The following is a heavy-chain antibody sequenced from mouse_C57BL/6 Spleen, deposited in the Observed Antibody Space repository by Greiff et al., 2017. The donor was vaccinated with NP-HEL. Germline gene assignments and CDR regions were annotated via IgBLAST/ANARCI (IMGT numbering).Heavy chain of an antibody. J-gene: IGHJ3*01. V-gene: IGHV5-16*01. CDR1: GFTFSDYY. CDR2: INYDGSST. Sequence: EVQLQESEGGLVQPGSSMKLSCTASGFTFSDYYMAWVRQVPEKGLEWVANINYDGSSTYYLDSLKSRFIISRDNAKNILYLQMSSLKSEDTATYYCARESKGGFAYWGQGTLVTVSA. CDR3: ARESKGGFAY.